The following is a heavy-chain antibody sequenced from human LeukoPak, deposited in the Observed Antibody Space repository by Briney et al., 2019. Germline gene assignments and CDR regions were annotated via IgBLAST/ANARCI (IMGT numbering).Heavy chain of an antibody. J-gene: IGHJ4*02. D-gene: IGHD1-26*01. V-gene: IGHV4-39*01. CDR1: GGSISSSSYY. CDR2: IYYSGST. Sequence: SETLSLTCTVSGGSISSSSYYWGWIRQPPGKGLDWIGSIYYSGSTYYNPSLKSRVTISVDTSKNQLSLKLGSVTAADTAVYYCARHTSGSYGLDYWGQGTLVTVSS. CDR3: ARHTSGSYGLDY.